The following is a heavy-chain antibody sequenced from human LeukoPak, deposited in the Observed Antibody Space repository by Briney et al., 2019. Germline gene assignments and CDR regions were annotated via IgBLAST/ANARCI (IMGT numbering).Heavy chain of an antibody. D-gene: IGHD5-12*01. Sequence: GGSLRLSCAAPGFIFSQYSMNWVRQTPGKGLEWVSHIRSSSETFYADSVKGRFTISRDNARNSLYLQMNNLRGEDTAIYYCARDAGNSGYGCDLWGQGTLVTVSS. CDR1: GFIFSQYS. CDR2: IRSSSET. CDR3: ARDAGNSGYGCDL. J-gene: IGHJ5*02. V-gene: IGHV3-48*01.